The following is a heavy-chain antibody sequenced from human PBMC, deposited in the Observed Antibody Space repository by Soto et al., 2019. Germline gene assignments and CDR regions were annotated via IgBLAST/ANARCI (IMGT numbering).Heavy chain of an antibody. J-gene: IGHJ4*02. V-gene: IGHV3-33*01. CDR1: GFTFGSYG. CDR2: IWYDGSNK. Sequence: GGSLRLSCAASGFTFGSYGMHWVRQAPGKGLEWVAVIWYDGSNKYYADSVKGRFTISRDNSKNTLYLQMNSLRAEDTAVYYCAREGYSGYDIDYWGQGTLVTVSS. CDR3: AREGYSGYDIDY. D-gene: IGHD5-12*01.